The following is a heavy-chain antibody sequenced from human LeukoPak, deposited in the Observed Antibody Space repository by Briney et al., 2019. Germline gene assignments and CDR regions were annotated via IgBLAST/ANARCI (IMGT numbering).Heavy chain of an antibody. J-gene: IGHJ4*02. Sequence: PSETLSLTCAVHGGSFSGYYWSWIRQPPGKGLEWIGEINHSGSTNYNPSLKSRVTISVDTSKNQFSLKLSSVTAADTAVYYCARVGVYYDFWSGYYKPFGFDYWGQGTLVTVSS. CDR2: INHSGST. D-gene: IGHD3-3*01. CDR1: GGSFSGYY. V-gene: IGHV4-34*01. CDR3: ARVGVYYDFWSGYYKPFGFDY.